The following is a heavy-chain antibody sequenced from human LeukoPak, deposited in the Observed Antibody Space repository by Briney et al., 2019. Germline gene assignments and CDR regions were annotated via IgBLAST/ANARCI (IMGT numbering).Heavy chain of an antibody. D-gene: IGHD4-23*01. V-gene: IGHV4-59*08. J-gene: IGHJ4*02. Sequence: SETLSLTCTVSGGSIRGYYWSWIRQPPGKGLEWIGYIYYSGSTNYNPSLKSRVTISVDTSKNQFSLKLSAVTAADTAVYYCARRTVVLDFWGLGTLVTVSS. CDR1: GGSIRGYY. CDR2: IYYSGST. CDR3: ARRTVVLDF.